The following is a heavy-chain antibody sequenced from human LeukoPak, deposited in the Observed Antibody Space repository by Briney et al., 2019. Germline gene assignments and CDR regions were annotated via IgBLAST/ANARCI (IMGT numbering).Heavy chain of an antibody. CDR2: MGYEGIHK. D-gene: IGHD4-23*01. Sequence: PGGSLRLSWAASGFTFNNFGVHWVRQAPGKGLEWVAFMGYEGIHKYYADSVKGRFTISKDNSKATLYLQINSLRPEDTAVYYCARDLHGGYSSDYWGQGTLVTVSS. CDR1: GFTFNNFG. CDR3: ARDLHGGYSSDY. J-gene: IGHJ4*02. V-gene: IGHV3-30*02.